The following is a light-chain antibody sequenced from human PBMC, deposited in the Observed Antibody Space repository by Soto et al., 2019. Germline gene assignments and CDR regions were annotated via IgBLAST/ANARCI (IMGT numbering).Light chain of an antibody. Sequence: EIVLTQSPGTLSLSPGETATLSCRASQSVASAYLAWYQHRPGQAPRLLIYGASSRATGIADRITGSGSGTDFHLNFNRLEPEDFAVYYCQQYAASRWTFGQGTKVE. CDR1: QSVASAY. CDR3: QQYAASRWT. CDR2: GAS. J-gene: IGKJ1*01. V-gene: IGKV3-20*01.